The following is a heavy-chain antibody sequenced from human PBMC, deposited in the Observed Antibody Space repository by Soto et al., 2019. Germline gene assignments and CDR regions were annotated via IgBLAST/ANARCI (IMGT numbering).Heavy chain of an antibody. CDR1: GGAFSSYA. Sequence: ASVKVSCKASGGAFSSYAVSWVRQAPGQGLEWMGGIIPMFGTAKYAQEFQGRVTITADESTSTAYMELSSLRSEDTAVYYCATRERFLEWLLDPGFHYWGQGTLVTVS. D-gene: IGHD3-3*01. CDR3: ATRERFLEWLLDPGFHY. CDR2: IIPMFGTA. V-gene: IGHV1-69*13. J-gene: IGHJ4*02.